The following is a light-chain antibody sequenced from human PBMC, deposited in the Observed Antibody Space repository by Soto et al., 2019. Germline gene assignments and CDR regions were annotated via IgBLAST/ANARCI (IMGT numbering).Light chain of an antibody. CDR3: SSYTSSSTLYV. CDR1: SSDIGGYNY. Sequence: QSALTQPASVSGSPGQSITISCVGTSSDIGGYNYVSWYQQHPGKAPKVMIYEVSNRPSGVSNRFSGSKSGNTASLTISALQAEDEADYYCSSYTSSSTLYVFGTGTKVTVL. CDR2: EVS. J-gene: IGLJ1*01. V-gene: IGLV2-14*01.